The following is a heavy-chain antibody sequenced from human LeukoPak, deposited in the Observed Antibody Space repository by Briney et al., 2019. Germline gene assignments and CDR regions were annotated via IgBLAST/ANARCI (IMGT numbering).Heavy chain of an antibody. J-gene: IGHJ3*02. CDR3: ARGGWRPSDAFDI. V-gene: IGHV3-30-3*01. Sequence: GGSLGLSCAASGFTFSSYAMHWVRQAPGKGLEWVAVISYDGSNKYYADSVKGRFTISRDNSKNTLYLQMNSLRAEDTAVYYCARGGWRPSDAFDIWGQGTMVTVSS. D-gene: IGHD6-19*01. CDR1: GFTFSSYA. CDR2: ISYDGSNK.